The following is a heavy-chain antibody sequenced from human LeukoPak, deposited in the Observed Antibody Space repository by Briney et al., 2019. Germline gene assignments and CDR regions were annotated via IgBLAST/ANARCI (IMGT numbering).Heavy chain of an antibody. CDR2: INHSGST. Sequence: PSETLSLTCAVYGGSFSGYYWSWIRQPPGKGLEWIGEINHSGSTNYNPSLKSRVTIAQGTSKNQFSLKLSSVTAADTAVYYWARQRITMVRGGNRHMDVWGKGTTVTVSS. J-gene: IGHJ6*04. D-gene: IGHD3-10*01. CDR1: GGSFSGYY. CDR3: ARQRITMVRGGNRHMDV. V-gene: IGHV4-34*01.